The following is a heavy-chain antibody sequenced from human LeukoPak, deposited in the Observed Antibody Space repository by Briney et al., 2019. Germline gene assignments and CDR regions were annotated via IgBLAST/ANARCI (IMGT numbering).Heavy chain of an antibody. CDR2: ISGSGGST. D-gene: IGHD3-3*01. Sequence: GGSLRLSCAASGFTFSSYAMSWVRQAPGKGLEWVSAISGSGGSTYYADSVKGRFTISRDNSKNTLYLQMNSLRAEDTAVYYCAKARRDYDFWSGYYIDYWGQGTLVTVSS. J-gene: IGHJ4*02. CDR1: GFTFSSYA. V-gene: IGHV3-23*01. CDR3: AKARRDYDFWSGYYIDY.